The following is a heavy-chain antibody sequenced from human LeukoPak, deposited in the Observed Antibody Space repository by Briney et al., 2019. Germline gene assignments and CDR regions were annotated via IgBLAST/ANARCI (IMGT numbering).Heavy chain of an antibody. Sequence: ASVKVSCKASDYIFTRYGISWVRQAPGQGLEWMGWISAHYGNTNYAQKFQDRVTMTTDTSTNTAYMELRSLRPDDTAVYYCARDFFHGHCSGLSCFLLDYWGQGSLVTVSS. CDR2: ISAHYGNT. CDR3: ARDFFHGHCSGLSCFLLDY. CDR1: DYIFTRYG. J-gene: IGHJ4*02. V-gene: IGHV1-18*04. D-gene: IGHD2-15*01.